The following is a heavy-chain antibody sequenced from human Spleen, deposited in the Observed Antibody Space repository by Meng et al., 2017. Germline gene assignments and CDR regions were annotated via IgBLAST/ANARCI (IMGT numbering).Heavy chain of an antibody. CDR3: ASGTPGRSYCDY. D-gene: IGHD2-15*01. Sequence: QVQVVQSGAEMKRPGASVKVSCTASGYTFGSYGICWVRQAPGQGLEWMGWFVNYVDTYPAPKFQGRVTMTTDTHTNTAFMELRSLTSDDTAVYYCASGTPGRSYCDYWGQGTLVTVSS. CDR2: FVNYVDT. CDR1: GYTFGSYG. J-gene: IGHJ4*02. V-gene: IGHV1-18*01.